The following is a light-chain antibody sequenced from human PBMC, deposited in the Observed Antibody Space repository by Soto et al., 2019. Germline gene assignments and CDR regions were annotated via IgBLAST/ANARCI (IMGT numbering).Light chain of an antibody. J-gene: IGKJ2*01. V-gene: IGKV3-15*01. CDR3: QQYDIWPPYT. CDR1: QNIRSS. Sequence: EVVMTHSPDSLSASPWYRFTLSCRASQNIRSSLAWYQQRPGQAPRLLIYDASTRATGIPPRFSGGGSGTEFTVTISSLQSEDFAIYYCQQYDIWPPYTFGQGTKV. CDR2: DAS.